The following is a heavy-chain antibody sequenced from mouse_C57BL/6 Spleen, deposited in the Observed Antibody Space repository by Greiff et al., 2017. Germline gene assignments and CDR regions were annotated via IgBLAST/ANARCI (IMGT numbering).Heavy chain of an antibody. Sequence: EVKLVESGEGLVKPGGSLKLSCAASGFTFSSYAMSWVRQTPEKRLEWVAYISSGGDYIYYADTVKGRFTISRDNARNTLYLQMSSLKSEDTAMYYCTRDRTGTSWFAYWGQGTLVTVSA. V-gene: IGHV5-9-1*02. D-gene: IGHD4-1*01. J-gene: IGHJ3*01. CDR3: TRDRTGTSWFAY. CDR1: GFTFSSYA. CDR2: ISSGGDYI.